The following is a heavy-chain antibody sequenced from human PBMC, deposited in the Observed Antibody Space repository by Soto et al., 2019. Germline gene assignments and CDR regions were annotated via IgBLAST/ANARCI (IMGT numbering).Heavy chain of an antibody. Sequence: QVQLVESGGGVVQPGRSLRLSCGASGFTFSTYGMHWVRQAPGKGLEWVAMTWNDGSHKYYADPVKDRFTISRDNFKNTLYLQINSLRDEDSAVYYCTTELNDMQAFDIWGQGTMVTVSS. D-gene: IGHD1-1*01. CDR2: TWNDGSHK. CDR3: TTELNDMQAFDI. J-gene: IGHJ3*02. CDR1: GFTFSTYG. V-gene: IGHV3-33*01.